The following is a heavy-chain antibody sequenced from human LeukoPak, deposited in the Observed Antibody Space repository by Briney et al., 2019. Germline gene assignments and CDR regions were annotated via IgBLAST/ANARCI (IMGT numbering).Heavy chain of an antibody. J-gene: IGHJ4*02. Sequence: GGSLRLSCAASGFTVITNDMTWVRQTPGKGLEWVSVLYSAGNTKYADSVQGRFPISRDNSKTTLYLEMNSMSPDDTAVYYCARGVEPLAANTLAYWGQGSLVTVSS. CDR3: ARGVEPLAANTLAY. V-gene: IGHV3-53*01. CDR1: GFTVITND. D-gene: IGHD3-16*01. CDR2: LYSAGNT.